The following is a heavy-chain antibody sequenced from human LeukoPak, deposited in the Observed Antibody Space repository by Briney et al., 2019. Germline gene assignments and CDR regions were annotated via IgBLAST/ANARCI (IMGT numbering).Heavy chain of an antibody. Sequence: PSETLSLTCTVSGGSISSSSYYWGWIRQPPGKGLEWIGSIYYSGSTYYNPSLKSRVTISVDTSKNQFSLKLSSVTAADTAVYYCARGWDSAARPIDYWGQGTLVTVSS. CDR3: ARGWDSAARPIDY. D-gene: IGHD6-6*01. CDR1: GGSISSSSYY. CDR2: IYYSGST. J-gene: IGHJ4*02. V-gene: IGHV4-39*07.